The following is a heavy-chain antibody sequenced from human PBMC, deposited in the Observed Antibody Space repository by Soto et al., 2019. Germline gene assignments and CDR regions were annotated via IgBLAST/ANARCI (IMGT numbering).Heavy chain of an antibody. CDR3: AKALRFLEWPYYYYGMDV. CDR2: ISGSGGST. CDR1: GFTFSSYA. D-gene: IGHD3-3*01. J-gene: IGHJ6*02. Sequence: PGGSLRLSCAASGFTFSSYAMSWVRQAPGKGLEWVSAISGSGGSTYYADSVKGRFTISRDNSKNTLYLQMNSLRAEDTAVYYCAKALRFLEWPYYYYGMDVWGQGTTVTVS. V-gene: IGHV3-23*01.